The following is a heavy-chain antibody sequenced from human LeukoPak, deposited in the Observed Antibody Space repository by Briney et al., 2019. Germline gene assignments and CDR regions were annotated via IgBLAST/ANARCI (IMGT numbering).Heavy chain of an antibody. CDR3: AKGRWFGEFSIDY. Sequence: TSGGSLRLSCAASGFTFSTYMNWVRQAPGKGLEWVSSITSSSSYTFYADSVKGRFTISRDNSKNTLYLQMNSLRAEDTAVYYCAKGRWFGEFSIDYWGQGTLVTVSS. CDR2: ITSSSSYT. CDR1: GFTFSTY. D-gene: IGHD3-10*01. J-gene: IGHJ4*02. V-gene: IGHV3-21*01.